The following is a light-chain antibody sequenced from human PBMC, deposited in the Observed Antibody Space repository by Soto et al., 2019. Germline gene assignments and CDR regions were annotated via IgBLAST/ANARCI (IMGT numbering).Light chain of an antibody. Sequence: QSVLTQPPSVSGAPGQRVTIPCTGSSSNIGSFYDVHWYQQLPGTVPKLLIYGDNNRPSGVPDRFSGSKSGTSASMAITGLQPEDEADYYCQSYDNSLSHVVFGGGTKLTVL. J-gene: IGLJ2*01. CDR1: SSNIGSFYD. CDR2: GDN. CDR3: QSYDNSLSHVV. V-gene: IGLV1-40*01.